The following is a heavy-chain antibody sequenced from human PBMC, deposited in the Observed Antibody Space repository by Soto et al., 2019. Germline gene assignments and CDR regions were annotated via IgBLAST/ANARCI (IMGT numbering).Heavy chain of an antibody. CDR1: GYHFTHYG. D-gene: IGHD3-16*01. CDR3: ARAQSFDRTYYYCIDV. V-gene: IGHV1-18*01. Sequence: QVQLVQSGGEVKKPGASVRVSCKSSGYHFTHYGITWIRQAPGPGLEWMGWISPFNGNTNYGQTLQGRVTLTTDTATSTVFMELRSLTSDDTDVDYCARAQSFDRTYYYCIDVWGQGTTVTVSS. J-gene: IGHJ6*02. CDR2: ISPFNGNT.